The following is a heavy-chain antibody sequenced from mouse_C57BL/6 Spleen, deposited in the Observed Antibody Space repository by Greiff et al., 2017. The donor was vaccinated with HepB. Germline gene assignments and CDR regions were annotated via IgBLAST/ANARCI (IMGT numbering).Heavy chain of an antibody. CDR3: ARTYYGYAGNAMDY. D-gene: IGHD2-9*01. Sequence: VQLQQSGAELVKPGASVKLSCTASGFNIKDYYMHWVKQRTEQGLEWIGRIDPEDGKTKYAPKFQGKATITADTSSNPAYLQLSSLKSEDTAVYYCARTYYGYAGNAMDYWGQGTSVTVAS. CDR1: GFNIKDYY. J-gene: IGHJ4*01. V-gene: IGHV14-2*01. CDR2: IDPEDGKT.